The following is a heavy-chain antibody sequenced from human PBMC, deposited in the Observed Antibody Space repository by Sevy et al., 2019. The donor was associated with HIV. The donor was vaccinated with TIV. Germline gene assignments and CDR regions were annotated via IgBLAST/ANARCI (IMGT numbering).Heavy chain of an antibody. CDR2: INPNSGGT. D-gene: IGHD3-22*01. J-gene: IGHJ4*02. V-gene: IGHV1-2*02. CDR3: ARMGDYYDSSGYYPLKF. CDR1: GYTFTAYY. Sequence: ASVKVSCKASGYTFTAYYIHWVLQAPGQGLEWMGWINPNSGGTYFAKKFQDSVTLTTDTSVNIAYMELRSLRFDDTAVYYCARMGDYYDSSGYYPLKFWGQGTLVTVSS.